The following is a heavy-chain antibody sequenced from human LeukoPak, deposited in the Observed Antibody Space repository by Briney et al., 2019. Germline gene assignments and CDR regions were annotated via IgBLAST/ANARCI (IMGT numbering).Heavy chain of an antibody. J-gene: IGHJ6*02. CDR2: ISSSSSYI. V-gene: IGHV3-21*01. D-gene: IGHD3-3*01. CDR3: ARVLLFSSGTGYYGGAFSYYYGMDV. Sequence: PGGSLRLSCSASGLIFSNSAMSWVRQAPGKGLEWVSSISSSSSYIYYADSVKGRFTISRDNAKNSLYLQMNSLRAEDTAVYYCARVLLFSSGTGYYGGAFSYYYGMDVWGQGTTVTVSS. CDR1: GLIFSNSA.